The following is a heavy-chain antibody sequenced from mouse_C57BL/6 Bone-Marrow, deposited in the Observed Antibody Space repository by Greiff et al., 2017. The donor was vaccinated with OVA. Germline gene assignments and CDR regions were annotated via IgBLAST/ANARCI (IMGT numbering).Heavy chain of an antibody. V-gene: IGHV1-80*01. CDR3: ARSSYTTVVAPYAMDY. CDR2: IYPGDGDT. D-gene: IGHD1-1*01. Sequence: VKLVESGAELVKPGASVKISCKASGYAFSSYWMNWVKQRPGKGLEWIGQIYPGDGDTNYNGKFKGKATLTADKSSSTAYMQLSSLTSEDSAVYFCARSSYTTVVAPYAMDYWGQGTSVTVSS. J-gene: IGHJ4*01. CDR1: GYAFSSYW.